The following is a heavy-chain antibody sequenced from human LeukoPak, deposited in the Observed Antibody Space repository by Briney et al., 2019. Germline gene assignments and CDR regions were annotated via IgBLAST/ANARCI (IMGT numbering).Heavy chain of an antibody. Sequence: SETLSLTCTVSGGSISSYYWSWIRQPPGKGLEWIGYIHYSGSTHYNPSLKSRVTISVDTSKDQVSLKLRSVTAADTAVYYCARTTEGYAGGPGYSYYYYMDVWGKGTTVTISS. D-gene: IGHD5-12*01. CDR3: ARTTEGYAGGPGYSYYYYMDV. CDR2: IHYSGST. V-gene: IGHV4-59*01. J-gene: IGHJ6*03. CDR1: GGSISSYY.